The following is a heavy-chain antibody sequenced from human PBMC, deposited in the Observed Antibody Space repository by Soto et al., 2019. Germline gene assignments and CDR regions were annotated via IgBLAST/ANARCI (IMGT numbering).Heavy chain of an antibody. Sequence: QVQLQESGPGLVKPSETLSLICTVSGDSISSTSHYWSWIRQPPGKGLEWLGYLYDSGTTNYNLSLKSRVTISVDTSKNPVSLKLRSVTAADTAVYYCARTRRFGVGAWYDPWGQGTLVTVSS. J-gene: IGHJ5*02. D-gene: IGHD3-3*01. CDR3: ARTRRFGVGAWYDP. CDR1: GDSISSTSHY. CDR2: LYDSGTT. V-gene: IGHV4-61*01.